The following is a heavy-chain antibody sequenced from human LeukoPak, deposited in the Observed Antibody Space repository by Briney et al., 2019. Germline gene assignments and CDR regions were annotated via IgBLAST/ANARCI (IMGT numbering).Heavy chain of an antibody. CDR2: IYYSGST. D-gene: IGHD3-3*01. Sequence: SETLSLTCTVSGGSISSGGYYWSWIRQHPGKGLEWIGYIYYSGSTYYNPSLKSRVTISVDTSKYQFSLKLSSVTAADTAVYYCARGGRSLYYDFWSGYDLDAFDIWGQGTMVTVSS. CDR1: GGSISSGGYY. CDR3: ARGGRSLYYDFWSGYDLDAFDI. V-gene: IGHV4-31*03. J-gene: IGHJ3*02.